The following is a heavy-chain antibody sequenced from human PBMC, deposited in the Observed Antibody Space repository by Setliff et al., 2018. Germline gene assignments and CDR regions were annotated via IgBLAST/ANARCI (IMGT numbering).Heavy chain of an antibody. CDR2: IYHSGST. D-gene: IGHD2-2*01. J-gene: IGHJ2*01. Sequence: SETLSLTCAVYGGSFSGYHWSWIRQAPGKGLEWIGSIYHSGSTYFNPSLKSRATISVDTSKNQFSLKLNSVTAADTTVYYCARAVPRGATPDYWYFDLWGRGTLGTVSS. CDR1: GGSFSGYH. CDR3: ARAVPRGATPDYWYFDL. V-gene: IGHV4-34*01.